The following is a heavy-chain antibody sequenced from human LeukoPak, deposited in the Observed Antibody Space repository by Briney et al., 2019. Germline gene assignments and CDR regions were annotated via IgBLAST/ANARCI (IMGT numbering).Heavy chain of an antibody. Sequence: KPSETLSLTCTASGGSISGYYWSWIRQPPGKGLEWIGYIHYSGSTNYNPSLKSRVTISVDTSKNQFSLKLSSVAAADTAVYYCARGAAGTRDYWGEGTLVTVSS. CDR1: GGSISGYY. D-gene: IGHD6-13*01. CDR3: ARGAAGTRDY. CDR2: IHYSGST. J-gene: IGHJ4*02. V-gene: IGHV4-59*01.